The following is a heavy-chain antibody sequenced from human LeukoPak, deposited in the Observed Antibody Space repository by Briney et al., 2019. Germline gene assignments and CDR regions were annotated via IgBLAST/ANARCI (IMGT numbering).Heavy chain of an antibody. V-gene: IGHV3-21*01. Sequence: PGGSLRLSCAASGFTFSSYSMNWVRQAPGKGLEWVSSISSSSSYIYYADSVKGRFTISRDNSKNTLYLQMNSLRAEDTAVYCCSREYFDWSRNYYYGMDVWGQGTTVTVSS. J-gene: IGHJ6*02. CDR2: ISSSSSYI. CDR3: SREYFDWSRNYYYGMDV. CDR1: GFTFSSYS. D-gene: IGHD3-9*01.